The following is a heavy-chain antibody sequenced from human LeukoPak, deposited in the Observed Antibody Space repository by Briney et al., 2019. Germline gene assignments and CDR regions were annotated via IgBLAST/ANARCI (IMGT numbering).Heavy chain of an antibody. CDR2: INTNTGNP. J-gene: IGHJ5*02. CDR3: ARGNPVLRYFDWLST. D-gene: IGHD3-9*01. Sequence: APVKVSCKASGYTFTSYAMNWVRQAPGQGLEWMGWINTNTGNPTYAQGFTGRFVFSLDTSVSTAYLQISSLKAEDTAVYYCARGNPVLRYFDWLSTWGQGTLVTVSS. CDR1: GYTFTSYA. V-gene: IGHV7-4-1*02.